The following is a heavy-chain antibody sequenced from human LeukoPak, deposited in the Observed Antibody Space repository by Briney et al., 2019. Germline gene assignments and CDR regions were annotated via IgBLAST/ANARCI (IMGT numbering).Heavy chain of an antibody. Sequence: ASVKVSCKASGGTFSSYAISWVRQAPGQGLEWMGGIIPIFGTANYAQKFQGRVTITADESTSTAYMELSSLKSEDTAVYYCAREGEVGMDVWGQGTRVTVSS. D-gene: IGHD3-16*01. CDR1: GGTFSSYA. CDR3: AREGEVGMDV. CDR2: IIPIFGTA. V-gene: IGHV1-69*13. J-gene: IGHJ6*02.